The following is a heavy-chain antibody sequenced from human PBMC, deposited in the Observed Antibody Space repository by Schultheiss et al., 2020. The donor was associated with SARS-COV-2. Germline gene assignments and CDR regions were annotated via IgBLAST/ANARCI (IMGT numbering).Heavy chain of an antibody. Sequence: GGSLRLSCAASGFTFSNAWMSWVRQAPGKGLEWVGRIKSKTDGGTTDYAAPVKGRFTISRDDAKNTLYLQMNSLRAEDTAVYYCARDYKQQLRYYYYGMVVWREGGTDSVSS. CDR1: GFTFSNAW. CDR2: IKSKTDGGTT. V-gene: IGHV3-15*01. CDR3: ARDYKQQLRYYYYGMVV. D-gene: IGHD6-13*01. J-gene: IGHJ6*04.